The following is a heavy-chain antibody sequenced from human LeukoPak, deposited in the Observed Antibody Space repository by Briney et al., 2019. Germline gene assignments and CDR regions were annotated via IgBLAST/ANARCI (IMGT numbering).Heavy chain of an antibody. CDR3: ARPIAAAGDY. CDR2: IYYSGST. CDR1: GGSISSYY. D-gene: IGHD6-13*01. J-gene: IGHJ4*02. Sequence: SETLSLTCTVSGGSISSYYWSWIRQPPGKGLEWIGYIYYSGSTNYNPSLKSRVTISVDTSKNQFSLKLSSVTAADTAVYYCARPIAAAGDYWGQGTLVTVSS. V-gene: IGHV4-59*01.